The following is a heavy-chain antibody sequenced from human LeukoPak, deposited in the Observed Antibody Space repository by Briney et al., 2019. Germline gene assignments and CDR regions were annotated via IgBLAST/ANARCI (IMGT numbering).Heavy chain of an antibody. CDR1: GGSINTGDYY. J-gene: IGHJ4*02. CDR2: IHYSGST. Sequence: SETLSLTCILSGGSINTGDYYSSWIRQHPGKGLEWIGYIHYSGSTYYNPSLRSRVTISGDTSKNEFSLKLISVTAADTAVYYCARGSRAEYTYGLYHYWGQGTLVTVSS. V-gene: IGHV4-31*03. D-gene: IGHD5-18*01. CDR3: ARGSRAEYTYGLYHY.